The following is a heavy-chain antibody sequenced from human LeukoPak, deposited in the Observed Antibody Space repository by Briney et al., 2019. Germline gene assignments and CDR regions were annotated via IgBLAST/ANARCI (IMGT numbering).Heavy chain of an antibody. V-gene: IGHV3-9*01. CDR2: ISWNSGSI. Sequence: GGSLRLSCAASGFTFDDYAMHWVRRAPGKGLEWVSGISWNSGSIGYADSVKGRFTISRDNAKNSLYLQMNSLRAEDTALHYCAKDISLPRYCSGGSCYSGFDYWGQGTLVTVSS. D-gene: IGHD2-15*01. CDR3: AKDISLPRYCSGGSCYSGFDY. J-gene: IGHJ4*02. CDR1: GFTFDDYA.